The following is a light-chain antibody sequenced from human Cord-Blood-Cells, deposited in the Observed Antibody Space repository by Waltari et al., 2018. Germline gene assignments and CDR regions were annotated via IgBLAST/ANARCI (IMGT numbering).Light chain of an antibody. CDR3: QQRSNWPPLT. Sequence: IVLTQSPATLSLSPGERAIISSRASQSVSSCLAWYQQNPGEAHRRLIYDVSNRATGSPARFSCSGSGTDFTLTISSLEPEDFAVYYCQQRSNWPPLTFGGGTKVESK. CDR2: DVS. V-gene: IGKV3-11*01. CDR1: QSVSSC. J-gene: IGKJ4*01.